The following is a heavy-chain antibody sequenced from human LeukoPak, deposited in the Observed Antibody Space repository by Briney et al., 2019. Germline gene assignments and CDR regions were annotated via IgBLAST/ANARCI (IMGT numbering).Heavy chain of an antibody. CDR1: GFTFSIYA. Sequence: GGSLRLSCAASGFTFSIYAMNWVRQAPGKGLEWVSSISSSSSYIYYADSVKGRFTISRDNAKNSLSLQMNSLRAEDTAIYYCARDSYWLGGSIGAFDIWGQGTMVTVSS. V-gene: IGHV3-21*06. J-gene: IGHJ3*02. D-gene: IGHD3-10*01. CDR2: ISSSSSYI. CDR3: ARDSYWLGGSIGAFDI.